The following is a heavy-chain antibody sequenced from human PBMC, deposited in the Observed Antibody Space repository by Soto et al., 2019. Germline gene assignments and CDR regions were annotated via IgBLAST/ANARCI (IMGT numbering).Heavy chain of an antibody. CDR1: GGTFSSYA. V-gene: IGHV1-69*05. D-gene: IGHD3-10*01. CDR2: IIPIFGTA. J-gene: IGHJ3*02. CDR3: AHDQRDFFGSGAFDI. Sequence: GASVKVSCKASGGTFSSYAISWVRQAPGQGLEWMGGIIPIFGTANYAQKLQGRVTMTTDTSTSTAYMELRSLRSDDTAVYYCAHDQRDFFGSGAFDIWGQGTMVTVSS.